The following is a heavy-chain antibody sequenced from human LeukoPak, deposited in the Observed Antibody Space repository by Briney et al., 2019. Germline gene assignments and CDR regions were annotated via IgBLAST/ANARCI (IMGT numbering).Heavy chain of an antibody. CDR3: ARARHSGSPLRYYFDY. Sequence: SVKVSCKASGGTFSSYAISWVRQAPGQGLEWMGRIIPILGIANYAQKFQGRVTITADKSTSTAYMELNSLRSEDTAVYYCARARHSGSPLRYYFDYWGQGTLVTVSS. D-gene: IGHD1-26*01. CDR1: GGTFSSYA. J-gene: IGHJ4*02. V-gene: IGHV1-69*04. CDR2: IIPILGIA.